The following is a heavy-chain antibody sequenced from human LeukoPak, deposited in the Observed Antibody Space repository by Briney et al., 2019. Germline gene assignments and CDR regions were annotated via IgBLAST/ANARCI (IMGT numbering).Heavy chain of an antibody. D-gene: IGHD3-16*01. CDR1: GFTFSSYS. Sequence: GGSLRLSCAASGFTFSSYSMNWVRQAPGKGLEWVSSISSSSSYIYYADSVKGRFTISRDNAKNSLYLQMNSLRAEDTAVYYCARDLIGLLGDYYYYYGMDVWGQGTTVTVSS. J-gene: IGHJ6*02. CDR2: ISSSSSYI. CDR3: ARDLIGLLGDYYYYYGMDV. V-gene: IGHV3-21*01.